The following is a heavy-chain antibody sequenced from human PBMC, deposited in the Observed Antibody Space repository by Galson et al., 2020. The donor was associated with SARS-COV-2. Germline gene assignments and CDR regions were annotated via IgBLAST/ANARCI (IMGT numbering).Heavy chain of an antibody. Sequence: GGSLRLSCAASGFTFDDYAMHWVRQAPGKGLEWVSGISWNSGSIGYADSVKGRFTISRDNAKNSLYLQMNSLRAEDTALYYCAKAFSDSTSIWGQGTLVTVSS. CDR3: AKAFSDSTSI. V-gene: IGHV3-9*01. CDR1: GFTFDDYA. CDR2: ISWNSGSI. D-gene: IGHD3-22*01. J-gene: IGHJ4*02.